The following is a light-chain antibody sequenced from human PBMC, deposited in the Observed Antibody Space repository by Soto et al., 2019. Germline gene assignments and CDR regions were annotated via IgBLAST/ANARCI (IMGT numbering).Light chain of an antibody. J-gene: IGKJ3*01. CDR3: QLYCDSDLFT. CDR1: HGIASNY. V-gene: IGKV3-20*01. Sequence: LTQLPGTLSLSPGESATLSCRASHGIASNYLAWYQHTVGRPPRLLIAGASKRATGVPDRFSGSGSGTDFTITISRLEPGDSSTYYCQLYCDSDLFTFGPGTKVDIK. CDR2: GAS.